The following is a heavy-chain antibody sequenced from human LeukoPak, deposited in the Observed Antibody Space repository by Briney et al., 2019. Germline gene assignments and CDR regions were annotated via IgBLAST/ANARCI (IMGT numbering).Heavy chain of an antibody. CDR2: INPNSGGT. Sequence: ASVKVSCKASGYTFTGYYMHWVRQAPGQGLEWMGWINPNSGGTNYAQKFQGRVTMTRDTSISTAYMELSRLRPDDTAVYYCARDREGGYDTYYFDYWGQGTLVTVSS. CDR1: GYTFTGYY. CDR3: ARDREGGYDTYYFDY. J-gene: IGHJ4*02. D-gene: IGHD5-12*01. V-gene: IGHV1-2*02.